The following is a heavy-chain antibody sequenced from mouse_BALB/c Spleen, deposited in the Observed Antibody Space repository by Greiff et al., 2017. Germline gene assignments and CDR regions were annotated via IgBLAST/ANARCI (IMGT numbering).Heavy chain of an antibody. V-gene: IGHV5-17*02. D-gene: IGHD1-1*01. CDR1: GFTFSSFG. CDR3: ARSGDYGSSPWFAY. Sequence: EVKLVESGGGLVQPGGSRKLSCAASGFTFSSFGMHWVRQAPEKGLEWVAYISSGSSTIYYADTVKGRFTISRDNPKNTLFLQMTSLRSEDTAMYYCARSGDYGSSPWFAYWGQGTLVTVSA. CDR2: ISSGSSTI. J-gene: IGHJ3*01.